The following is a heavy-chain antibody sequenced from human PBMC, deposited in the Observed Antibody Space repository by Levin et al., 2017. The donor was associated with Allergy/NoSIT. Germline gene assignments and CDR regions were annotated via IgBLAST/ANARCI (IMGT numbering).Heavy chain of an antibody. CDR2: VYYSGGT. V-gene: IGHV4-39*01. J-gene: IGHJ4*02. Sequence: KTSETLSLTCTVSGDSISSGNYYWAWIRQPPETGLEWIGSVYYSGGTYYNPSLKSRVTISVDTSKNEFSLKLSSATVADTAVFYCAREGISVPGVVGYWGQGTLVTVSS. CDR3: AREGISVPGVVGY. CDR1: GDSISSGNYY. D-gene: IGHD6-19*01.